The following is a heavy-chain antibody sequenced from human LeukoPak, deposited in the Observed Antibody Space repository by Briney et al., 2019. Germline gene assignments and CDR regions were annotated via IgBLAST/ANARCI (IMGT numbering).Heavy chain of an antibody. CDR3: AKGRYCSGGSCYSDWFDP. Sequence: GASVKVSCKASVYTYTGYYMHWVRQAPGQGLEWMGWIDPNSGGTNYAQKFQGRVTMTRDTSISTAYMELSRLRSDDMAMYYCAKGRYCSGGSCYSDWFDPWGQGTLVTVSS. J-gene: IGHJ5*02. V-gene: IGHV1-2*02. D-gene: IGHD2-15*01. CDR1: VYTYTGYY. CDR2: IDPNSGGT.